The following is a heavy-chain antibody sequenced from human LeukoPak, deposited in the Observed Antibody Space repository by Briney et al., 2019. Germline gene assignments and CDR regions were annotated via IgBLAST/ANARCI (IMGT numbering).Heavy chain of an antibody. CDR3: ARDPIWFGELSV. V-gene: IGHV4-39*07. CDR2: TYYTGTT. J-gene: IGHJ4*02. CDR1: GGSITISNYY. Sequence: SETLSLTCTVSGGSITISNYYWAWIRQPPGKGLEWIGSTYYTGTTYYNPSLKSRVTISVDTSKNQFSLKLSSVTAADTAVYYCARDPIWFGELSVWGQGTLVTVSS. D-gene: IGHD3-10*01.